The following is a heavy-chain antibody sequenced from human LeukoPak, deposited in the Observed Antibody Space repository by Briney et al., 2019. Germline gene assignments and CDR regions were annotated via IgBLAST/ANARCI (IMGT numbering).Heavy chain of an antibody. D-gene: IGHD3-10*01. CDR3: AREGGYYYGSGSYRYYFDY. CDR1: GGSVSSGSYY. Sequence: SSETLSLTCTVSGGSVSSGSYYWTWIRQPPGKGLEWFGYIYYIGSTNYNPSLKSRVTISVDTSKNQFSLKLSSVTAADTAVYYCAREGGYYYGSGSYRYYFDYWGQGTLVTVSS. CDR2: IYYIGST. J-gene: IGHJ4*02. V-gene: IGHV4-61*01.